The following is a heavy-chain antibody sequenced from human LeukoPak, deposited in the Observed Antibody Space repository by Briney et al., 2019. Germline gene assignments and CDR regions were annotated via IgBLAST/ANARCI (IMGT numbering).Heavy chain of an antibody. J-gene: IGHJ6*03. CDR2: ISAYNGNR. CDR3: ARERSVVVTGICYYYYMDV. Sequence: ASVKVSCKASGFTLTNYGISWVRQAPGQGLEWMGWISAYNGNRNYAQKFQGRVTMTTDTSTSTAYMELRSLRSDDTAVYYCARERSVVVTGICYYYYMDVWGKGTTVTVSS. V-gene: IGHV1-18*01. D-gene: IGHD2-21*02. CDR1: GFTLTNYG.